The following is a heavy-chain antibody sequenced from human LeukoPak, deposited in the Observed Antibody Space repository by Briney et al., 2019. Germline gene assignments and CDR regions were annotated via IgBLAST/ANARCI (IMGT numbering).Heavy chain of an antibody. Sequence: ASVKVSCKASGYTFTGYYMHWVRQAPGQGLEWMGWINPNSGGTNYAQKFQGRVTMTRDTSISTAYMELSRLRSDDTAVYYCARDYYYDSSGYQWGQGTLVTVSS. CDR3: ARDYYYDSSGYQ. CDR2: INPNSGGT. D-gene: IGHD3-22*01. J-gene: IGHJ4*02. V-gene: IGHV1-2*02. CDR1: GYTFTGYY.